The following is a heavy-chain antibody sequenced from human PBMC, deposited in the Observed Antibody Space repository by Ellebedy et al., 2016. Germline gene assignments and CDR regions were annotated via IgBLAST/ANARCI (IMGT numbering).Heavy chain of an antibody. CDR1: GYSFTSYW. V-gene: IGHV5-10-1*01. CDR3: ARLRDIAVAGTGADVFDI. J-gene: IGHJ3*02. Sequence: GESLKISXKASGYSFTSYWIGWVRQMPGKGLEWLGRIDPIDSYSNYGPSFRGHVTFSADKSISTAYLQWNSLKASDSAIYYCARLRDIAVAGTGADVFDIWGQGTMVNVSS. CDR2: IDPIDSYS. D-gene: IGHD6-19*01.